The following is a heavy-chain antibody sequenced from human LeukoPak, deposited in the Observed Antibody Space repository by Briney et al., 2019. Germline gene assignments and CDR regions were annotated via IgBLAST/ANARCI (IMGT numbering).Heavy chain of an antibody. CDR1: GFTFTDYT. D-gene: IGHD1-1*01. CDR2: ISSSSDYI. Sequence: GGSLRLSCAASGFTFTDYTTNWVRQAPGKGLEWVSSISSSSDYIYFADSVKGRFTISRDNAKNSLYLEMNSLRAEDTALYFCARGATTHFDYWGQGTLVTVSS. CDR3: ARGATTHFDY. J-gene: IGHJ4*02. V-gene: IGHV3-21*01.